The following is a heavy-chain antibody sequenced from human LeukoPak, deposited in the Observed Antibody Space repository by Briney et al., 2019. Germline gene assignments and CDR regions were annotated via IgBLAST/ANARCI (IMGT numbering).Heavy chain of an antibody. CDR2: ISGSGGST. CDR3: AKDVVVVIAIRGWFDP. Sequence: GGSLRLSCAASGFTFSSYAMSWVRQAPGKGLEWVSAISGSGGSTYYADSVKGRFTISRDDSKNTLYLQMNSLRAEDTAVYYCAKDVVVVIAIRGWFDPWGQGTLVTVSS. J-gene: IGHJ5*02. CDR1: GFTFSSYA. D-gene: IGHD2-21*01. V-gene: IGHV3-23*01.